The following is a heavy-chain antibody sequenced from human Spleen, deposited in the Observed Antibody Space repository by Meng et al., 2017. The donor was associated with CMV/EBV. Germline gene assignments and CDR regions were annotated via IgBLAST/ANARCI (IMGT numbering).Heavy chain of an antibody. V-gene: IGHV3-23*01. Sequence: GGSLRLSCAASGFTFNNYVMNWVRQAPGKGLEWVSAISGGGGSTFYANSVKGRFTISRDNSKSTLYLQMTSLRAEDTAVYYCAKDQRGRELISYYYYGMDVWGQGTTVTVSS. CDR2: ISGGGGST. CDR3: AKDQRGRELISYYYYGMDV. D-gene: IGHD3-10*01. CDR1: GFTFNNYV. J-gene: IGHJ6*02.